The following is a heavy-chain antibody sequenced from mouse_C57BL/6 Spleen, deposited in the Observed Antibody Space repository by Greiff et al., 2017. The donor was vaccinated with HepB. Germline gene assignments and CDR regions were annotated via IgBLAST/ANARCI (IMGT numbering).Heavy chain of an antibody. CDR1: GYAFSSSW. Sequence: VKVVESGPELVKPGASVKISCKASGYAFSSSWMNWVKQRPGKGLEWIGRIYPGDGDTNYNGKFKGKATLTADKSSSTAYMQLSSLTSEDSAVYFCADIYYDYEFAYWGQGTLVTVSA. CDR3: ADIYYDYEFAY. V-gene: IGHV1-82*01. J-gene: IGHJ3*01. CDR2: IYPGDGDT. D-gene: IGHD2-4*01.